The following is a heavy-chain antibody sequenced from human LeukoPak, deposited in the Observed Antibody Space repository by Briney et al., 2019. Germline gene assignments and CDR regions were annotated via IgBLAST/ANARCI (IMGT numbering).Heavy chain of an antibody. CDR3: ARSRYYYYYMDV. CDR2: IIPIFGTA. J-gene: IGHJ6*03. Sequence: ASVKVSCKDSGGTFSSYAISWVRQAPGQGLEWMGGIIPIFGTANYAQKFQGRVTITADESTSTAYMELSSLRSEDTAVYYCARSRYYYYYMDVWGKGTTVTVSS. CDR1: GGTFSSYA. V-gene: IGHV1-69*13.